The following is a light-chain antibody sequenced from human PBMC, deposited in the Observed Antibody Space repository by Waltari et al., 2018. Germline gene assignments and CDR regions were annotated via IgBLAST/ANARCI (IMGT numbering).Light chain of an antibody. J-gene: IGLJ2*01. Sequence: SYVLTQTPSVSAAPGETVRISFGGIDIGGKMVHWYQQKADRAPKMGISDDSDRPSGIPERFSGSNAGNTAILTISRVEAGDEADYYCQVWDRGGFFGGGTKVTVL. CDR3: QVWDRGGF. CDR2: DDS. CDR1: DIGGKM. V-gene: IGLV3-21*04.